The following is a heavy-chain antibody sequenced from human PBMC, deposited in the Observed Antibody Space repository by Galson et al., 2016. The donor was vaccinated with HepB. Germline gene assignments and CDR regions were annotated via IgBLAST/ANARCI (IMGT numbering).Heavy chain of an antibody. Sequence: SLRLSCAASGFTFSFYGMHWVRQAPGKGLEWVAVISYDGSNKYYADSVKGRFTISRDNSKNTLYLQMNSLRAEDTAVYYCAKGYYDFWSGYYTYFDYWGQGTLVTVSS. CDR3: AKGYYDFWSGYYTYFDY. CDR1: GFTFSFYG. J-gene: IGHJ4*02. CDR2: ISYDGSNK. D-gene: IGHD3-3*01. V-gene: IGHV3-30*18.